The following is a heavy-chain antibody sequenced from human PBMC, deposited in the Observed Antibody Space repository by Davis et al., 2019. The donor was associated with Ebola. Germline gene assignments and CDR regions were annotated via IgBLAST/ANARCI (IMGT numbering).Heavy chain of an antibody. D-gene: IGHD3-3*01. J-gene: IGHJ5*02. CDR2: IYYSGST. CDR1: GGSISSGGYY. Sequence: MPSETLSLTCTVSGGSISSGGYYWSWIRQHTGKGLEWIGYIYYSGSTYYNPSLKSRVTISVDTPKNQFSLKLSSVTAADTTVYYCARHNYDFWSGYYGGTWFDPWGQGTLVTVSS. V-gene: IGHV4-31*03. CDR3: ARHNYDFWSGYYGGTWFDP.